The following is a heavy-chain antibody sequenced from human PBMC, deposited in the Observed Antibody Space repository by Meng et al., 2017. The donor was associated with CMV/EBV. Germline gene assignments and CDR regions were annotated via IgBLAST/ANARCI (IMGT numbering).Heavy chain of an antibody. J-gene: IGHJ6*02. CDR1: GYTFTSYD. V-gene: IGHV1-8*03. Sequence: ASVKVSCKASGYTFTSYDINWVRQATGQGLEWMGWMNPSSGNTGYAQKFQGRVTITRDTSISTAYMELSSLRSEDTAVYYCARDHGSVSYSYYYYGMDVWGQGTTVTAP. CDR3: ARDHGSVSYSYYYYGMDV. D-gene: IGHD1-26*01. CDR2: MNPSSGNT.